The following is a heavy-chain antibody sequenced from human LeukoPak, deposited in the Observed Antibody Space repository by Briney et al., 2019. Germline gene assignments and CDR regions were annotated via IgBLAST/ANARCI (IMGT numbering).Heavy chain of an antibody. Sequence: PGGSLRLSCAASGFTFSGSAMHWVRQASGKGLEWVGRIRSKANSYATAYAASVKGRFTISRDDSKNTAYLQMDSLRTEDTAVYYCTLNSRGYGYYYGMDVWGQGTTVTVSS. V-gene: IGHV3-73*01. CDR3: TLNSRGYGYYYGMDV. CDR2: IRSKANSYAT. J-gene: IGHJ6*02. D-gene: IGHD6-19*01. CDR1: GFTFSGSA.